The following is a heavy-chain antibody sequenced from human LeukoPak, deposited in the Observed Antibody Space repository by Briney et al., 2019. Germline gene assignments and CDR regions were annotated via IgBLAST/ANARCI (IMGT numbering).Heavy chain of an antibody. CDR1: GGTFSNYA. Sequence: ASVKVSCKASGGTFSNYAISWVRQAPGQGLEWMGGIIPIFDTANYAQKFQGRVTITADESTTTAYMELSSLRSEDTAVYYCARVEITMVRGVILGAGPCYMDVWGKGTTVTVSS. CDR3: ARVEITMVRGVILGAGPCYMDV. J-gene: IGHJ6*03. CDR2: IIPIFDTA. D-gene: IGHD3-10*01. V-gene: IGHV1-69*13.